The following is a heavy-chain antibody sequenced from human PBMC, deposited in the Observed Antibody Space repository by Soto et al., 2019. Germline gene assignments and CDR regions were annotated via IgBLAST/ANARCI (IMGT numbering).Heavy chain of an antibody. CDR2: IYYSGST. D-gene: IGHD6-6*01. Sequence: ASETLSLTCTVSGGSVSSGDYFWSWIRQPPGKGLEWIGYIYYSGSTYYNPSLESRVTISVDTSKNQFSLKLSSVTAADTAVYYCARGAYSSSSSYFDYWGQGTLVTVSS. CDR1: GGSVSSGDYF. V-gene: IGHV4-30-4*01. J-gene: IGHJ4*02. CDR3: ARGAYSSSSSYFDY.